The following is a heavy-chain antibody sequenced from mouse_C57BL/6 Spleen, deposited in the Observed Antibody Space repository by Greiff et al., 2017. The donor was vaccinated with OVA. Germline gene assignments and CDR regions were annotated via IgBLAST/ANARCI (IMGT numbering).Heavy chain of an antibody. CDR1: GYTFTSYW. V-gene: IGHV1-55*01. Sequence: QVQLQQPGAELVKPGASVKMSCKASGYTFTSYWITWVKQRPGQGLEWIGDIYPGSGSTNYNEKFKSKATLTVDTSSSTAYMQLSSLTSEDSAVYYCARRRDSSGYAAYWGQGTLVTVSA. CDR3: ARRRDSSGYAAY. J-gene: IGHJ3*01. CDR2: IYPGSGST. D-gene: IGHD3-2*02.